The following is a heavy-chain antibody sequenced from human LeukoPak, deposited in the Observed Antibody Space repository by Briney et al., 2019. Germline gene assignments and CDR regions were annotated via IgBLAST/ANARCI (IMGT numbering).Heavy chain of an antibody. CDR2: ISYDGSNK. D-gene: IGHD1-26*01. CDR1: GFTFSSYA. CDR3: ARVVGSYYGMDV. V-gene: IGHV3-30*04. J-gene: IGHJ6*02. Sequence: GGSLRLSCAASGFTFSSYAMHWVRQAPGRGLEWVAVISYDGSNKYYAGSVKGRVTISRDNSKDTLYLQMNSLRAGDTAVFYCARVVGSYYGMDVWGQGTTVTVSS.